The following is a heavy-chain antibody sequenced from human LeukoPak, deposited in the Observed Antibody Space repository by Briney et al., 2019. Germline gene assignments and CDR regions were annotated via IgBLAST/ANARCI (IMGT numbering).Heavy chain of an antibody. CDR2: FDPEDGET. CDR3: ATEGLAVAGSSGGAFDI. D-gene: IGHD6-19*01. CDR1: GYTLTELS. V-gene: IGHV1-24*01. J-gene: IGHJ3*02. Sequence: GASVKVSCKVSGYTLTELSMHWVRQPPGKGLEWMGGFDPEDGETIYAQKFQVRVTMAADTSTVTAYMELSSLRSEDTAVYDCATEGLAVAGSSGGAFDIWGQGTMVTVSS.